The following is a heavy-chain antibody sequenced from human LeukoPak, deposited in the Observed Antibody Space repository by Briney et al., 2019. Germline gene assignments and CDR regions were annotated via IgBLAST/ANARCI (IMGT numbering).Heavy chain of an antibody. J-gene: IGHJ4*02. D-gene: IGHD3-9*01. Sequence: GGSLRLSCAASGFTFSSYGMHWVRQAPGKGLEWVAFIRYDGSNKYYADSVKGRFTISRDNSKNTLYLQMNSLRAEDTAVYYCAKRLEAPTNRGILTNWGQGTLVTVSS. V-gene: IGHV3-30*02. CDR3: AKRLEAPTNRGILTN. CDR1: GFTFSSYG. CDR2: IRYDGSNK.